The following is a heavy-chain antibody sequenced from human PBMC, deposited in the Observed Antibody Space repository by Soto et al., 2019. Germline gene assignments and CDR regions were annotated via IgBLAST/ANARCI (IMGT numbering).Heavy chain of an antibody. Sequence: GGSLRLSCPASGFTFSSYWMHWVRQAPGKGLVWVSRINSDGSSTTYADSVKGRFTISRDNAKNTLYLQMNSLRAEDTALYYCARPGSSLYYFDYWGQGTLVTVSS. CDR1: GFTFSSYW. D-gene: IGHD3-10*01. CDR3: ARPGSSLYYFDY. J-gene: IGHJ4*02. CDR2: INSDGSST. V-gene: IGHV3-74*01.